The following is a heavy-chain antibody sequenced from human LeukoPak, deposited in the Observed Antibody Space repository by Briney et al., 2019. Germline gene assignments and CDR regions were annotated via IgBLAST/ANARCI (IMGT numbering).Heavy chain of an antibody. CDR2: ISSSRSTI. V-gene: IGHV3-48*04. CDR3: ARGWYYYDSSGYYYGSNWFDP. CDR1: GFTFSCYT. D-gene: IGHD3-22*01. Sequence: GGSLRLSCAASGFTFSCYTMNWVRQAPGKGLEWVSYISSSRSTIYYADSVKGRFTISRDNAKNSLYLQMNSLRAEDTAVYYCARGWYYYDSSGYYYGSNWFDPWGQGTLVTVSS. J-gene: IGHJ5*02.